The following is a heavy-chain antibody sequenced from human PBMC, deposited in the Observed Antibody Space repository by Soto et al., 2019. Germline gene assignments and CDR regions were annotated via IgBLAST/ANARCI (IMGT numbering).Heavy chain of an antibody. CDR3: ATDPYYYASGF. CDR2: ISGDAALT. CDR1: GFTFSGQY. V-gene: IGHV3-11*01. D-gene: IGHD3-10*01. J-gene: IGHJ4*02. Sequence: GGSLRLSCAASGFTFSGQYMTWIRQAPGKGLEWVSKISGDAALTYYADSVKGRFSVSRDNAKKALYLQMNSLRAEDTAVYYCATDPYYYASGFWGQGTLVTVSS.